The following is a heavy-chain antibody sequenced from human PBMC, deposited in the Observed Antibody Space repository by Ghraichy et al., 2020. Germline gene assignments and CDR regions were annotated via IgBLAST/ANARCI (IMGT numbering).Heavy chain of an antibody. D-gene: IGHD5-18*01. CDR2: IYYSGST. J-gene: IGHJ4*02. CDR1: GDSISSYY. CDR3: ARGRGYSYVLFEY. V-gene: IGHV4-59*08. Sequence: SETLSLTCTVSGDSISSYYWSWIRQPPGKGLEWIGYIYYSGSTNYNPSLKSRVTISVDTSKNQFSLKLSSVTAADTAVYYCARGRGYSYVLFEYWGQGTLVTVSS.